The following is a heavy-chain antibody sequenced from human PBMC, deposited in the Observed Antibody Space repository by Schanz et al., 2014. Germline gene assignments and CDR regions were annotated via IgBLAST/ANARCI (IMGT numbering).Heavy chain of an antibody. Sequence: QVQLVQSGAEVKKPGASVKVSCKASGYTFTSYSMHWVRQAPGQGLEWMGIINLSGGSTNNAQKFQGRLTMTRDTSTTTAYMELSGLRSEDTAVYYCARAKRFGDMDVWGQGTTVTVSS. CDR3: ARAKRFGDMDV. J-gene: IGHJ6*02. CDR2: INLSGGST. CDR1: GYTFTSYS. D-gene: IGHD3-10*01. V-gene: IGHV1-46*01.